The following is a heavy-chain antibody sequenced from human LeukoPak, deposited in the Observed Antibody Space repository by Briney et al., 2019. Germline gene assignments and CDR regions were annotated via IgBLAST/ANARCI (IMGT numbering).Heavy chain of an antibody. CDR3: AGVPNYYYYYYMDV. J-gene: IGHJ6*03. Sequence: GGTLRLSCAASGFSFSSYSMNWVRRAPGKGLEWVSSISSASNYIYYAVSVKGRFTISRDNTKNSLYLQMNSLRAEDTAVYYCAGVPNYYYYYYMDVWGKGTTVTVSS. V-gene: IGHV3-21*01. CDR1: GFSFSSYS. CDR2: ISSASNYI.